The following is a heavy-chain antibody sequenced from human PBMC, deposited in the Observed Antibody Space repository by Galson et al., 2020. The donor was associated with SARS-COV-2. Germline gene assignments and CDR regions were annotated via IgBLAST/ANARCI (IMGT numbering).Heavy chain of an antibody. Sequence: GGSLRLSCSASGFTFSSYAMHWVRQAPGKGLEYVSAISSNGGSTYYADSVKGRFTISRDNSKNTLYLQMSSLRAEDTAVYYCGRRAITMVRGAQGDAFDIWGQGTMVTVSS. J-gene: IGHJ3*02. CDR1: GFTFSSYA. CDR3: GRRAITMVRGAQGDAFDI. D-gene: IGHD3-10*01. V-gene: IGHV3-64D*06. CDR2: ISSNGGST.